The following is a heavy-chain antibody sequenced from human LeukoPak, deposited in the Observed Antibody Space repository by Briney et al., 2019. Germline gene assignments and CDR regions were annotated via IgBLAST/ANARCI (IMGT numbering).Heavy chain of an antibody. CDR1: GFTFSAYG. CDR2: ISGRGGTT. D-gene: IGHD3-3*01. Sequence: PGGSLRLSCAASGFTFSAYGMSWVRQAPGRGLEWVSAISGRGGTTYYADSVKGRSTISTDYSKNTLYLQMNSLRAEDTATYYCAKNMGKFLEYYYGMDVWGQGTTVTVSS. CDR3: AKNMGKFLEYYYGMDV. V-gene: IGHV3-23*01. J-gene: IGHJ6*02.